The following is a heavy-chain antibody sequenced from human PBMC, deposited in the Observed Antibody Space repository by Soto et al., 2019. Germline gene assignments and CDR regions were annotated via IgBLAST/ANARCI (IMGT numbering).Heavy chain of an antibody. J-gene: IGHJ5*02. Sequence: SETLSLTCAVSGYSISSGYYWGWIRQSPGKGLEWIGSIYYSGSTYYNPSLKSRVTISVDTSKNQFSLKLSSVTAADTAVYYCASYRPYSGYDWNWFDPWGQGTLVTVSS. V-gene: IGHV4-38-2*01. CDR2: IYYSGST. CDR1: GYSISSGYY. CDR3: ASYRPYSGYDWNWFDP. D-gene: IGHD5-12*01.